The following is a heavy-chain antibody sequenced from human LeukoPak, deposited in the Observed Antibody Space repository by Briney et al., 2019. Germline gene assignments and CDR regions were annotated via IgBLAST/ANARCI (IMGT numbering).Heavy chain of an antibody. V-gene: IGHV1-69*04. Sequence: PVKVSCKASGGTFSSYAISWVRQAPGQGLEWMGRIIPILGIANYAQKFQGRVTITADKSTSTAYMELSSLRSEDTAVYYCARDQQLGTLDYWGQGTLVTVSS. CDR2: IIPILGIA. CDR3: ARDQQLGTLDY. J-gene: IGHJ4*02. D-gene: IGHD6-13*01. CDR1: GGTFSSYA.